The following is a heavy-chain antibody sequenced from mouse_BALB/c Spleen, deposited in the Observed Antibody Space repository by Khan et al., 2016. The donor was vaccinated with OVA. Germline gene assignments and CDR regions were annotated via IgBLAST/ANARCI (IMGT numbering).Heavy chain of an antibody. CDR2: IWAGGST. J-gene: IGHJ2*01. CDR1: GFSLTNYA. CDR3: ARNREPDYFDY. Sequence: QVQLKESGPGLVAPSQSLSITCTVTGFSLTNYAIHWIRQPPGKNLEWLGIIWAGGSTNYNSALMSRLSISKDNSKSQVFLKMNSLHAHDTAIYYCARNREPDYFDYWGHVTTLTVSS. V-gene: IGHV2-9*02.